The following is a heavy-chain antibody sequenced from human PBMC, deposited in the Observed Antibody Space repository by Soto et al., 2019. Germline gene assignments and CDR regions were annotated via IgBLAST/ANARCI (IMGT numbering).Heavy chain of an antibody. J-gene: IGHJ4*02. CDR1: GFTFSSYG. D-gene: IGHD3-3*01. CDR3: AKALNDVFGVVNPDY. CDR2: ISYDGSNK. Sequence: GGSLRLSCAASGFTFSSYGMHWVRQAPGKGLEWVSVISYDGSNKYYADSVKGRFTISRDNSKNTLYLQMNSLRAEDTAVYYCAKALNDVFGVVNPDYWGQGTLVTVSS. V-gene: IGHV3-30*18.